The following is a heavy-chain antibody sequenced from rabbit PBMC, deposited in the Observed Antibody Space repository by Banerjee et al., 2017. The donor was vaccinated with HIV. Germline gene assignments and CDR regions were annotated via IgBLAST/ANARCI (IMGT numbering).Heavy chain of an antibody. CDR3: ARGYTGYAGGGHLGL. V-gene: IGHV1S7*01. CDR1: GFDFSSYY. CDR2: LDPVFGST. Sequence: QLVESGGGLVQPGGSLKLSCKASGFDFSSYYMSWVRQAPGKGLEWIGYLDPVFGSTYYASWVNGRFTISSHNAQNTLYLQLNSLTAADTATYFCARGYTGYAGGGHLGLWGPGTLVTVS. J-gene: IGHJ4*01. D-gene: IGHD8-1*01.